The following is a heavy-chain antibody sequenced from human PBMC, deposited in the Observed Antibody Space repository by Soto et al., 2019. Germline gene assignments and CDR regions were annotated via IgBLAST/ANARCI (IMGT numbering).Heavy chain of an antibody. CDR1: GFTFGNSW. J-gene: IGHJ4*02. V-gene: IGHV3-74*01. CDR2: MNSDGSST. CDR3: ATAEVDY. Sequence: GGSLRLSCAASGFTFGNSWMHWVRQAPGEGLEWVSRMNSDGSSTNYADSVKGRFTVSRDNAKNTLYLQMNSLRAEDTAVYYCATAEVDYWGPGTLVTVSS.